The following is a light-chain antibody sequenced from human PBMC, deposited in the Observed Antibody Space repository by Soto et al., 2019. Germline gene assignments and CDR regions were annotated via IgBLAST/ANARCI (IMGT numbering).Light chain of an antibody. V-gene: IGKV3-11*01. Sequence: EIVMTQSPSTLSVSPGERATLSCRASQSVSSNLAWYQQKPGQAPRLLIYDASNRATGIPARFSGSGSGTDFTLTISSLEPEDFAVYYCQQRRSFGPGTKVD. CDR2: DAS. CDR1: QSVSSN. CDR3: QQRRS. J-gene: IGKJ3*01.